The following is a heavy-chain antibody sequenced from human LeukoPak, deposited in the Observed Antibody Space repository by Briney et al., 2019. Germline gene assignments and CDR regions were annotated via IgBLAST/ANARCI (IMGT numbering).Heavy chain of an antibody. D-gene: IGHD3-10*01. CDR3: ATYSSSWYGEALDI. V-gene: IGHV3-30*02. CDR1: GLTFSSFA. CDR2: IRSDGENK. J-gene: IGHJ3*02. Sequence: SGGSLRLSCAASGLTFSSFAMHWVRQAPGKGLEWVAFIRSDGENKCYADSVKGRITISRDNSKNTLYLQMMSLRPEDTAIYYCATYSSSWYGEALDIWGQGTMVTVSS.